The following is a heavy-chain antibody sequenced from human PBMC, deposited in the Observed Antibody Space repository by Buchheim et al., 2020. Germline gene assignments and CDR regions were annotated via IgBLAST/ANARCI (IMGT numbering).Heavy chain of an antibody. CDR2: IYCSGST. CDR1: GGSISSGGYY. Sequence: QVQLQESGPGLVKPSQTLSLTCTVSGGSISSGGYYWSWIRQHPGKGLEWIGYIYCSGSTDYNPYLKSRVTISVDTPKNQFSLRLSSVTAADTAVYYCARVETGYSSIWYRWDIWGQGT. CDR3: ARVETGYSSIWYRWDI. J-gene: IGHJ3*02. V-gene: IGHV4-31*03. D-gene: IGHD6-13*01.